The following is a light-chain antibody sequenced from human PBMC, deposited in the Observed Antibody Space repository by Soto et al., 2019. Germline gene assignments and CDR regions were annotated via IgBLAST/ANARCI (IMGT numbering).Light chain of an antibody. V-gene: IGLV2-14*01. CDR1: SSDVGIYNY. CDR3: SSYTTSSTRV. CDR2: EVT. J-gene: IGLJ1*01. Sequence: QSALTQPASVSGSHGRSIAISCTGSSSDVGIYNYVSWYQQHPGKVPKLIIYEVTNRPSGVSNRFSGSKSGNTASLTISGLQAEDEADYYCSSYTTSSTRVFGTGTKLTVL.